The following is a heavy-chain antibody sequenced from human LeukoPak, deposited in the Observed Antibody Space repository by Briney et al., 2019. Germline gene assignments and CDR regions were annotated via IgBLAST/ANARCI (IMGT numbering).Heavy chain of an antibody. D-gene: IGHD3-22*01. J-gene: IGHJ4*02. Sequence: GGSLRLSCAASGFTFSSYAMSWVRQAPGKGLEWVSAISGSGGSTYYADSVKGRFTISRDNSKTTLYLQMNSLRAEDTAVYYCAKDGYYDSSGYSDYWGQGTLVTVSS. V-gene: IGHV3-23*01. CDR3: AKDGYYDSSGYSDY. CDR2: ISGSGGST. CDR1: GFTFSSYA.